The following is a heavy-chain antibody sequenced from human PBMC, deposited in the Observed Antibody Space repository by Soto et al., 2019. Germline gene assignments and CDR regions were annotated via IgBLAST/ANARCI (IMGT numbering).Heavy chain of an antibody. D-gene: IGHD3-3*01. CDR2: INPNSGGT. CDR3: ARATRDFWSGYQSRYYYGMDV. CDR1: GYRFIDYF. Sequence: ASVKVSCKASGYRFIDYFMHWVRRAPGQGLEWMGWINPNSGGTNYAQKFQGRVTMTRDTSISTAYMELSRLRSDDTAVYYCARATRDFWSGYQSRYYYGMDVWGQGTTVTVSS. J-gene: IGHJ6*02. V-gene: IGHV1-2*02.